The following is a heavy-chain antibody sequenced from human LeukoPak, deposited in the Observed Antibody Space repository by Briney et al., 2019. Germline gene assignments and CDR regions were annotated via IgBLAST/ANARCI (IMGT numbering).Heavy chain of an antibody. CDR1: GGSVSSGAYY. V-gene: IGHV4-61*08. CDR3: ARGRSPEHYYASSHWDYYYGMDV. D-gene: IGHD3-22*01. CDR2: IYYSGST. Sequence: SETQSLTCTVSGGSVSSGAYYWSWIRQPPGKGLEWIGYIYYSGSTTYNPSLKSRVTISVDTSKNQFSLKLSSVTAADTAVYYCARGRSPEHYYASSHWDYYYGMDVWGQGTTVTVSS. J-gene: IGHJ6*02.